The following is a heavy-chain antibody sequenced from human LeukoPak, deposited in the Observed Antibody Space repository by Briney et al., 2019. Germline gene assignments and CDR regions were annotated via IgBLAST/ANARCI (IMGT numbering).Heavy chain of an antibody. J-gene: IGHJ4*02. Sequence: PGRSLRLSCTASGFTFGDYAVSWFRQAPGKGLEWVGFIRSKAYGGTTEYAASVKGRFTISRDDSKSIAYLQMNSLKTEDTAVYYCTRGTGYGGNRIDYWGQGTLVTVSS. CDR3: TRGTGYGGNRIDY. V-gene: IGHV3-49*03. CDR2: IRSKAYGGTT. D-gene: IGHD4-23*01. CDR1: GFTFGDYA.